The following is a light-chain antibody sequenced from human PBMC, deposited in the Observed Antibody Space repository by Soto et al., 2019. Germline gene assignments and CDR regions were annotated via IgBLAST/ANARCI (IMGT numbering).Light chain of an antibody. CDR3: QQYDSSPRT. Sequence: IVFTHSPATLSLSPGGGASLSCRASQSVNNYLAWYQQRPGQPPRLLIFDASNRATGIPARFSGSGSGTDFTLTISRLEPEDFAVYWCQQYDSSPRTFGQGTKVDI. V-gene: IGKV3-11*01. J-gene: IGKJ1*01. CDR2: DAS. CDR1: QSVNNY.